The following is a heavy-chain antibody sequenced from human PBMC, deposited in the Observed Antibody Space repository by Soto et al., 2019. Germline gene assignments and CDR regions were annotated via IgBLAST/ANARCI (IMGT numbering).Heavy chain of an antibody. CDR2: IFSNDEK. Sequence: SGPTLVNPTETLTLTCTVSGFSLSNARMGVSWIRQPPGKALEWLAHIFSNDEKSYSTSLKSRPTISKDTSKSQVVLAMTNMDPVDTATYYCARTYGYYDFWSGPPPPYYYGMDVWGQGTTVTVSS. J-gene: IGHJ6*02. D-gene: IGHD3-3*01. CDR3: ARTYGYYDFWSGPPPPYYYGMDV. CDR1: GFSLSNARMG. V-gene: IGHV2-26*01.